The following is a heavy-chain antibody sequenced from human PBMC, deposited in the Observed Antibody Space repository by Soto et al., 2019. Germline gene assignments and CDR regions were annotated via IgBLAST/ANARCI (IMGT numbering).Heavy chain of an antibody. Sequence: QEKLRESGPGLVKPSGTLFLTCAVSSGSVNSSNWWSWVRQPPGKGLEWIGEIYHGGSANYNPSLRSRVTMSVDKSKNQVFLQLSSVTAADTAVYYCARDPAAAGTFDYWGQGTLVTVSS. D-gene: IGHD6-13*01. CDR2: IYHGGSA. V-gene: IGHV4-4*02. CDR3: ARDPAAAGTFDY. J-gene: IGHJ4*02. CDR1: SGSVNSSNW.